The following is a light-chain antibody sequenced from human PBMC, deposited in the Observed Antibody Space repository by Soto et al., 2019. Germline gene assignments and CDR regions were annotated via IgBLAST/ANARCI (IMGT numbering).Light chain of an antibody. CDR2: DNN. Sequence: QSVFTQPPSVSAAPGQKVTISFSGISSNIGNNYVSWYQQLPGTAPKLLIYDNNKRPSGIPDRFSGSKSGTSATLGITGLQTGDEADYYCGTWASSLSAVVFGGGTKLADL. CDR3: GTWASSLSAVV. V-gene: IGLV1-51*01. CDR1: SSNIGNNY. J-gene: IGLJ2*01.